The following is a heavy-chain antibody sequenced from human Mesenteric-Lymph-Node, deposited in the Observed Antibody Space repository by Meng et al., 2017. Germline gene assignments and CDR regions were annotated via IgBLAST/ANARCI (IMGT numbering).Heavy chain of an antibody. D-gene: IGHD3-9*01. V-gene: IGHV3-30*04. CDR2: ISYDGSNK. J-gene: IGHJ4*02. CDR3: ARDQGLRYFDWFPYPPDY. CDR1: GFTFGDYA. Sequence: GESLKISCTASGFTFGDYAMSWVRQAPGKGLEWVAVISYDGSNKYYADSVKGRFTISRDNSKNTLYLQMNSLRAEDTAVYYCARDQGLRYFDWFPYPPDYWGQGTLVTVSS.